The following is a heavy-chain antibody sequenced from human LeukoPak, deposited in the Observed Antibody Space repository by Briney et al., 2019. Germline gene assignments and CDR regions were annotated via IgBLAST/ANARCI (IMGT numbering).Heavy chain of an antibody. D-gene: IGHD1-26*01. CDR3: ASQGPIVGATCCGMDV. Sequence: GGSLRLSCAASGFTFSSYSMNWVRQAPGKGLEWVSSISSSSSYIYYADSAKGRFTISRDNAKNSLYLQMNSLRAEDTAVYYCASQGPIVGATCCGMDVWGQGTTVTVSS. J-gene: IGHJ6*02. V-gene: IGHV3-21*01. CDR2: ISSSSSYI. CDR1: GFTFSSYS.